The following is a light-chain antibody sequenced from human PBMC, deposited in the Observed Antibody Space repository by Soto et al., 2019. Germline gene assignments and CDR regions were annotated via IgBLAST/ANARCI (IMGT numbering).Light chain of an antibody. CDR3: QQLNRPLT. J-gene: IGKJ4*01. V-gene: IGKV1-9*01. CDR2: AAS. CDR1: QGISSY. Sequence: DIQLTQSPSLLSASVGDRVTITCRASQGISSYLAWYQQKPGKAPKVLIYAASTLQSGVPSRFSGSGSGTEFTLTISSLQPEDFATYYCQQLNRPLTFGGGTKVEIK.